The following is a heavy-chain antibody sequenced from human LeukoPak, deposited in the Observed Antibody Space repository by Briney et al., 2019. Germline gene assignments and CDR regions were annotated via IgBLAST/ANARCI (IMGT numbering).Heavy chain of an antibody. D-gene: IGHD1-26*01. CDR3: AKDFYSGSYYVGAFDI. CDR2: ILGSGGST. J-gene: IGHJ3*02. Sequence: GGSLRLSCAASGFTFSSYAMSWVRQAPGKGLEWVSAILGSGGSTSYAYSVKGRFTISRDNSQNTLYLQMNRLRAEETAVYYCAKDFYSGSYYVGAFDIWGQGTMVTVSS. V-gene: IGHV3-23*01. CDR1: GFTFSSYA.